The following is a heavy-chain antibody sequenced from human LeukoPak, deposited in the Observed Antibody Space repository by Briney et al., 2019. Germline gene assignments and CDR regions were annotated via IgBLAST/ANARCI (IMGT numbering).Heavy chain of an antibody. D-gene: IGHD6-13*01. CDR3: ARGGSSSWYPTAIDY. Sequence: GASVKVSCKASGGTFSSYAISWVRQAPGQGLEWMGGIIPIFGTANYAQKFQGRVTITADESTSTAYMELSSLRSEDTAVYYCARGGSSSWYPTAIDYWGQGTLVTVSS. V-gene: IGHV1-69*13. CDR2: IIPIFGTA. J-gene: IGHJ4*02. CDR1: GGTFSSYA.